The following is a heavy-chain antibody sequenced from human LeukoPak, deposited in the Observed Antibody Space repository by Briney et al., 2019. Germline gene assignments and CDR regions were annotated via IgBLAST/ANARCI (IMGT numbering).Heavy chain of an antibody. CDR3: ARHMPHYCGGECSLDT. CDR2: IYYNGGP. CDR1: NGSIRPYY. J-gene: IGHJ5*02. Sequence: PSETLSLTCTVANGSIRPYYWSWIRQAPGKGLEWVGYIYYNGGPRYNPSVQNRATISVDTSNNRVSLSLTYVTTADTAIYYCARHMPHYCGGECSLDTWGQGTLVIVSS. D-gene: IGHD2-21*01. V-gene: IGHV4-59*08.